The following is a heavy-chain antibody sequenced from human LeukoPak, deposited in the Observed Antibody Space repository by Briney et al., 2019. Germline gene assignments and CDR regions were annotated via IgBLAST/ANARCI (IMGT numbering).Heavy chain of an antibody. CDR1: GGTFSNYA. V-gene: IGHV1-69*13. CDR2: IIPIFGTA. CDR3: AREAGYCSSTSCYTGNWFDP. D-gene: IGHD2-2*02. J-gene: IGHJ5*02. Sequence: ASVKVSCKASGGTFSNYAISWVRQAPGQGLEWMGGIIPIFGTANYAQKFRGRVTITADESTSIAYMELSTLRSEDTAVYYCAREAGYCSSTSCYTGNWFDPWGQGTLVTVSS.